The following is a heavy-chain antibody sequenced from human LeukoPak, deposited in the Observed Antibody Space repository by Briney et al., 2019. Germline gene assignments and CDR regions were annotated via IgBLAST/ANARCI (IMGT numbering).Heavy chain of an antibody. D-gene: IGHD2-2*01. Sequence: GGSLRLSCAASAFSFNTYGMHWVRQAPGKGLQWVAFIRYNGNDQYYADSVKGRFTISRDNPKNTLYLQMNSLRAEDTAVYYCAKLTNSWFDPWGQGTLVAVSS. CDR1: AFSFNTYG. V-gene: IGHV3-30*02. CDR3: AKLTNSWFDP. J-gene: IGHJ5*02. CDR2: IRYNGNDQ.